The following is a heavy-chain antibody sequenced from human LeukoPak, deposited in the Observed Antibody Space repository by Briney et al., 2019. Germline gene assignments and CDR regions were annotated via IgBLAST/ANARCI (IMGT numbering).Heavy chain of an antibody. V-gene: IGHV3-33*01. CDR1: GFSFSSYG. D-gene: IGHD4-17*01. Sequence: GGSLRLSCAASGFSFSSYGMHWVRQAPGKGLEWVAVIWSDGRNKFYADSVKGRFTVSKDNSKNTLFLQMSSLRADDTALYYCAREVTNDAFDIWGQGTMVTVSS. J-gene: IGHJ3*02. CDR3: AREVTNDAFDI. CDR2: IWSDGRNK.